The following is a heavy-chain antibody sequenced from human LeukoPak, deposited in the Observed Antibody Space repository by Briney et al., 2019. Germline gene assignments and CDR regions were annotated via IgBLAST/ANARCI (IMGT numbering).Heavy chain of an antibody. CDR3: ARDRDTAAAGYYFDY. J-gene: IGHJ4*02. D-gene: IGHD6-13*01. V-gene: IGHV3-74*01. Sequence: PGGSLRLSCAAPGFTFSSYWMHWVRQAPGKGLVWVSRINTDGSSTSYADSVKGRFTISRDNAKNTLYLQMNSLRAEDTAVYYCARDRDTAAAGYYFDYWGQGTLVTVSS. CDR2: INTDGSST. CDR1: GFTFSSYW.